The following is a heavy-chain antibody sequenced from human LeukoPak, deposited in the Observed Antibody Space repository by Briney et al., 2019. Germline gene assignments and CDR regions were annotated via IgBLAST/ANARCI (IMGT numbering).Heavy chain of an antibody. CDR3: ATLVSSPTGY. CDR2: IKSKTDGETT. Sequence: GGSLRLSCVAAGFTFRNAWMSWVRQAPGKGLEWVGRIKSKTDGETTDYAAPMKDRFTISRDDSKNTLYLQMNSLKTEDTAVYFCATLVSSPTGYWGQGTLVTVSS. V-gene: IGHV3-15*01. J-gene: IGHJ4*02. D-gene: IGHD6-13*01. CDR1: GFTFRNAW.